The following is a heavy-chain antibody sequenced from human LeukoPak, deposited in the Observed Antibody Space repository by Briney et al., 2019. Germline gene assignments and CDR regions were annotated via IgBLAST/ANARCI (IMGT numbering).Heavy chain of an antibody. CDR2: INHSGST. CDR1: GGSFSGYY. J-gene: IGHJ6*02. CDR3: ARAGYYDSSGYGSMDV. V-gene: IGHV4-34*01. D-gene: IGHD3-22*01. Sequence: SETLSLTCAVYGGSFSGYYWSWIRQPPGKGLEWIGEINHSGSTNYNSSLKSRVTISVDTSKNQFSLKLSSVTAADTAVYYCARAGYYDSSGYGSMDVWGQGATVTVSS.